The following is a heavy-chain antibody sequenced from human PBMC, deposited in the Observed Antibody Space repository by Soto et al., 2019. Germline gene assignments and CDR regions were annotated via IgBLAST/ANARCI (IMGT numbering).Heavy chain of an antibody. Sequence: QVQLVQSGAEVKKPGASVKVSCKVSGYTLNEVAMHWVRQAPGKGLEWLGGFDPDEAETIYAQHFQGRVTMTEDTSTDPVYMELSSLRSEDTALYFCTTYHGDYNFDHWGQGTRVTVSS. CDR2: FDPDEAET. J-gene: IGHJ5*02. D-gene: IGHD4-17*01. CDR3: TTYHGDYNFDH. CDR1: GYTLNEVA. V-gene: IGHV1-24*01.